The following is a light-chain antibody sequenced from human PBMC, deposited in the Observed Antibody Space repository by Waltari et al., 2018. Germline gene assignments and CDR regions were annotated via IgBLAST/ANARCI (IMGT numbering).Light chain of an antibody. CDR2: WAS. CDR3: QQYYSTPFT. J-gene: IGKJ3*01. V-gene: IGKV4-1*01. CDR1: RSVLYRANNKNY. Sequence: DIVMTQSPDSLAVSLGERATINCNSSRSVLYRANNKNYFAWYQQKPGQPPKLLIYWASTRESGVPDRFSGSGSGTDFTLTISSLQAEDVAVYYCQQYYSTPFTFGPGTKVDIK.